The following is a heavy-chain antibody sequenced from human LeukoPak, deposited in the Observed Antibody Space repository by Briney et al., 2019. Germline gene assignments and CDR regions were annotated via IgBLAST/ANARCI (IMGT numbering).Heavy chain of an antibody. V-gene: IGHV4-38-2*01. D-gene: IGHD1-26*01. CDR2: IYHSGST. J-gene: IGHJ5*02. Sequence: SETLSLTCAVSGYSISSGYYWGWIRQPPGKGLEWIGSIYHSGSTYYNPSLKSRVTISVDTSKNQFPLKLSSVTAADTAVYYCAREIVGATGWFDPWGQGTLVTVSS. CDR3: AREIVGATGWFDP. CDR1: GYSISSGYY.